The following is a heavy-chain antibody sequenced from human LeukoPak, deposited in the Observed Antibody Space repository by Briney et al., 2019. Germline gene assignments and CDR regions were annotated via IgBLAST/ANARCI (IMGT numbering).Heavy chain of an antibody. CDR2: IYSGGST. Sequence: PGGSLRLSCAASGFTVSSNYMSWVRQAPGKGLEWVSVIYSGGSTYYADSVKGRFTISRDNSKNTLYLQMNSLRAEDTAVYYCARHRGRFRLAAAGTGAFDIWGQGTMVTVSS. CDR3: ARHRGRFRLAAAGTGAFDI. CDR1: GFTVSSNY. V-gene: IGHV3-66*04. D-gene: IGHD6-13*01. J-gene: IGHJ3*02.